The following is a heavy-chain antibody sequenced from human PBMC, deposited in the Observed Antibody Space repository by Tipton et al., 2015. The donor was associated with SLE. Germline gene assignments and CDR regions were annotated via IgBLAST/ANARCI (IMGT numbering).Heavy chain of an antibody. D-gene: IGHD2-21*01. V-gene: IGHV3-9*01. CDR3: AKDSGLRWSFQYCGMDL. CDR2: ISWNTYNI. CDR1: GFKFDDYA. Sequence: SLRLSCAASGFKFDDYAMHWVRQAPGKGLEWVSGISWNTYNIAYADSVKGRFTISRDNAKNALYLEMNSLRPEDTALYYCAKDSGLRWSFQYCGMDLWVRGTPVALSS. J-gene: IGHJ6*02.